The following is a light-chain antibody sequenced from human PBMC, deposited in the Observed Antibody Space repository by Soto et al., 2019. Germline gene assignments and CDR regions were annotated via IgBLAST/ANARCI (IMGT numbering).Light chain of an antibody. CDR3: QQYRDLPQT. CDR2: NSS. CDR1: QSVRSNY. J-gene: IGKJ1*01. V-gene: IGKV3-20*01. Sequence: EIVLTQSPGTLSLSPGERATLSCRASQSVRSNYLAWYQQKPGQAPRLLNYNSSTRATGIPNRFSGSGSGTGFTLTISRLEPEDFALYYCQQYRDLPQTFGQGTQVEIK.